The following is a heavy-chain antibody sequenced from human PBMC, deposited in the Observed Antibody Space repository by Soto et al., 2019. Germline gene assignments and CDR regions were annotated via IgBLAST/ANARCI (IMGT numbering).Heavy chain of an antibody. D-gene: IGHD3-9*01. V-gene: IGHV4-59*08. CDR1: GGSISSYY. Sequence: SETLSLTCTVSGGSISSYYWSWIRQPPGKGLEWIGYIYYSGSTSYNPSLKSRVTISVDTSKNQFSLKLSSVTAADSAVYFCARLEGLATISYYFDFWGPGALVTVSS. CDR2: IYYSGST. J-gene: IGHJ4*02. CDR3: ARLEGLATISYYFDF.